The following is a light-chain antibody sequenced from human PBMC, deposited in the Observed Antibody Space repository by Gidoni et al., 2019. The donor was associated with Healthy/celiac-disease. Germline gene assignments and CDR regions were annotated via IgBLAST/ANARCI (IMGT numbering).Light chain of an antibody. CDR2: WAS. CDR3: QQYYSTPPALT. Sequence: DIVLTQSPASLAVSPRERATINCKSSHSVLYSSNNKNYLAWYQQKPGQPPKLLIYWASTRESGVPDRFSGSGSGTDFTLTISSLQAEAVAVYSCQQYYSTPPALTFGGGTKVEIK. CDR1: HSVLYSSNNKNY. J-gene: IGKJ4*01. V-gene: IGKV4-1*01.